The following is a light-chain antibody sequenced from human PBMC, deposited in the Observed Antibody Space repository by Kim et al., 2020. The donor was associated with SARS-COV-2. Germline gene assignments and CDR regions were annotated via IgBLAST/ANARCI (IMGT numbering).Light chain of an antibody. CDR3: QQYRNLPYT. CDR2: DVS. CDR1: QDISHS. J-gene: IGKJ2*01. Sequence: DVQMTQSPSSLSASVGDRVTITCQASQDISHSLNWYQQKPGKAPNLLIYDVSNLRTDVPSRFRGSGSGTDFTFTISGLQPEDTATYFGQQYRNLPYTFGQGTKLEI. V-gene: IGKV1-33*01.